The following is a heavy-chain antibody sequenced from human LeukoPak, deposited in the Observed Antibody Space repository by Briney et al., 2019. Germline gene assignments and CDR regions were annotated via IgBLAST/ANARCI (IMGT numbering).Heavy chain of an antibody. V-gene: IGHV4-59*08. CDR2: IYYSGST. Sequence: SETLSLTCIVSGGSISPYYWSRIRQPPGSGLEWIAYIYYSGSTSYNPSLKSRVAISVDTSNNEVSLKLSSVTAADTAVHYCARHGYCSGGSCYWDYWGQGTLVTVSS. J-gene: IGHJ4*02. CDR3: ARHGYCSGGSCYWDY. CDR1: GGSISPYY. D-gene: IGHD2-15*01.